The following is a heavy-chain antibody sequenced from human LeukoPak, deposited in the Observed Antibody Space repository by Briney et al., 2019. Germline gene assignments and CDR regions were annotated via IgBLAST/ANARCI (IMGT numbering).Heavy chain of an antibody. CDR2: INHSGST. D-gene: IGHD3-10*01. J-gene: IGHJ1*01. V-gene: IGHV4-34*01. CDR1: GGSFSGYY. CDR3: ARGAPYYYGSGSYTRYFQH. Sequence: SETLSLTCAVYGGSFSGYYWSWIRQPPGKGLEWIGEINHSGSTNYNPSLKSRVTISVDTSKNQFSLKLSSVTAADTAVYYCARGAPYYYGSGSYTRYFQHWGQGTLVTDSS.